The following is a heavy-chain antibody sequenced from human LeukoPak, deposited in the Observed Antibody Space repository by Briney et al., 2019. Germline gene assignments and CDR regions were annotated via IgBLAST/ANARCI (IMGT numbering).Heavy chain of an antibody. CDR2: ISAYNGNT. J-gene: IGHJ5*02. D-gene: IGHD6-6*01. CDR3: ASAGRIAARQKLEKIWFDP. V-gene: IGHV1-18*01. CDR1: GYTFTSYG. Sequence: ASVKVSCKASGYTFTSYGISWVRQAPGQGLEWMGWISAYNGNTNYAQKLQGRVTKTTDTSTSTAYMELSSLRSEDTAVYCCASAGRIAARQKLEKIWFDPWGQGTLVTVSP.